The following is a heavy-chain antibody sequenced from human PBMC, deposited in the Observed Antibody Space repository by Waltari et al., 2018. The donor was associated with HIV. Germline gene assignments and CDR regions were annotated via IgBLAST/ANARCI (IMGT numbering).Heavy chain of an antibody. V-gene: IGHV3-23*01. J-gene: IGHJ3*01. Sequence: QLLESGGGLVEPGGSLRLSCAASGFIFTDFAMDWVRQALGKGLEWVSAIRGGGETFYADSVKGRFTISRDNSKNTLYLQMNSLRADDAAVYYCVKDSGRAADVFDLWGQGTMVTVSS. CDR3: VKDSGRAADVFDL. CDR1: GFIFTDFA. CDR2: IRGGGET. D-gene: IGHD3-10*01.